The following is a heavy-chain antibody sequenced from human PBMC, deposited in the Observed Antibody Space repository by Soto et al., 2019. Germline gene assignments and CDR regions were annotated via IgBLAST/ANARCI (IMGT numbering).Heavy chain of an antibody. CDR1: GGSIISGGYS. CDR3: ARLNGDPDY. Sequence: QLQLQESGSRLVKPSQTLSLTCAVSGGSIISGGYSWTWIRQPPGKGLEWIGYISHTGGTYFKPSLRSRVVISVDMSKNQFSLKLNSVTAADTAVYYCARLNGDPDYWGQGILVTVSS. CDR2: ISHTGGT. D-gene: IGHD2-8*01. V-gene: IGHV4-30-2*01. J-gene: IGHJ4*02.